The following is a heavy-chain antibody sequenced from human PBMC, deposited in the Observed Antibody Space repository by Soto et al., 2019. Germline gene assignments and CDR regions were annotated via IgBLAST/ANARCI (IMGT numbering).Heavy chain of an antibody. J-gene: IGHJ5*02. V-gene: IGHV1-2*02. CDR3: ARAAAGLNWGGP. Sequence: ASVKVSCKASGYTFTDYYMHWVRQAPGQGLEWMGWINPNSGGTNYAQKFQGRVTMPRDTSISTAYMELSRLRSDDTAVYYCARAAAGLNWGGPWGQGTLVTVSS. CDR2: INPNSGGT. CDR1: GYTFTDYY. D-gene: IGHD6-13*01.